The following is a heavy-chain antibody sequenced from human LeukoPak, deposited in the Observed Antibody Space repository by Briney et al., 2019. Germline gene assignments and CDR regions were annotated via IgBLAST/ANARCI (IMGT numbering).Heavy chain of an antibody. CDR2: IYHSGNT. J-gene: IGHJ5*02. Sequence: KPPETLSLTCAVSGYSISSGYYWGWIRQPPGKGLEWIGTIYHSGNTFYNPSLKSRVTISVDTSKNQFSLKLSSVTAADTAVYYCARGIRTAAAHFNWFDPWGQGTLVTVSS. CDR1: GYSISSGYY. V-gene: IGHV4-38-2*01. CDR3: ARGIRTAAAHFNWFDP. D-gene: IGHD6-13*01.